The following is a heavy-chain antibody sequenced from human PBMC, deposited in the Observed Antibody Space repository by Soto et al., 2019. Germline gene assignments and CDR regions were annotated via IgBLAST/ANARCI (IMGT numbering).Heavy chain of an antibody. V-gene: IGHV4-61*01. Sequence: SETLSLTCTVSGGSVSSGSYYWSWLRQPPGKGLEWSGYIYYSGSTNYNPSLMSRVTISVDTSKNQFSLKLSSVTAADSAVYYCPRFVRLLEWFGLWGQGTLVTVSS. D-gene: IGHD3-3*01. CDR3: PRFVRLLEWFGL. CDR1: GGSVSSGSYY. J-gene: IGHJ5*02. CDR2: IYYSGST.